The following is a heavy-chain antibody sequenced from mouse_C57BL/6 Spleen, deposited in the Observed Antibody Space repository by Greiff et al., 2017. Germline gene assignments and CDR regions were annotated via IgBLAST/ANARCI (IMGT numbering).Heavy chain of an antibody. CDR2: ISSGSSTI. Sequence: DVKLVESGGGLVKPGGSLKLSCAASGFTFSDYGMHWVRQAPEKGLEWVAYISSGSSTIYSADTVQGRFTISRDNAKNTLFLQITSLRSEDTAMYYCAREFITTVVATDYWGQGTTLTVSS. V-gene: IGHV5-17*01. D-gene: IGHD1-1*01. CDR3: AREFITTVVATDY. CDR1: GFTFSDYG. J-gene: IGHJ2*01.